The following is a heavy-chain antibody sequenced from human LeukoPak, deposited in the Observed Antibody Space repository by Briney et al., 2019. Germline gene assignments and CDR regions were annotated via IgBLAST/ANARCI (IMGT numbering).Heavy chain of an antibody. J-gene: IGHJ4*02. CDR3: ARDRATGPSRVFVVQ. CDR1: GFTFSSYS. CDR2: MSSGSRYI. Sequence: GGSLRLSCTASGFTFSSYSLTWVRQAPGKGLEWISSMSSGSRYIYYADSVRGRFTISRDNTKNSLYLVMNNLRAEDTAIYYCARDRATGPSRVFVVQWGQGTPVTVS. V-gene: IGHV3-21*06. D-gene: IGHD3-3*01.